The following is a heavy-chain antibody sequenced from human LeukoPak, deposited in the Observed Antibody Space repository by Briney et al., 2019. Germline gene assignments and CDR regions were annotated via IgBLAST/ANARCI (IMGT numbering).Heavy chain of an antibody. J-gene: IGHJ2*01. CDR3: ARDIYDSSGYYPWYFDL. CDR1: GYTFTGYY. D-gene: IGHD3-22*01. CDR2: INPNSGDT. V-gene: IGHV1-2*06. Sequence: ASVKVSCKASGYTFTGYYIHWVRQAPGQGLEWMGRINPNSGDTNYAQKFQGRVTMTRDTSISTAYMELSRLRSDDTAVYYCARDIYDSSGYYPWYFDLWGRGTLVTVSS.